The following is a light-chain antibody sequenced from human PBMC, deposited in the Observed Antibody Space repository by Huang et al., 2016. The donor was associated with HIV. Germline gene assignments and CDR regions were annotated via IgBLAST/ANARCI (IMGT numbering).Light chain of an antibody. CDR2: TAS. CDR1: PDISNY. J-gene: IGKJ3*01. CDR3: QEYDNVRLFT. Sequence: DIQMTQSPSSLSASIGDRVTITCQASPDISNYLNLYHQKPWTAPKLLIYTASNLETGVPPRFSGSGSGTEFIFTINSLQPEDVGTYYCQEYDNVRLFTFGPGTKVHI. V-gene: IGKV1-33*01.